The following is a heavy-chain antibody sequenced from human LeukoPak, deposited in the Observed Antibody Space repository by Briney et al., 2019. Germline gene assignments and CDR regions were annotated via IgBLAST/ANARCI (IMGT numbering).Heavy chain of an antibody. D-gene: IGHD2/OR15-2a*01. CDR2: IRYDGSNK. J-gene: IGHJ4*02. CDR3: AREPHTSVLLDY. V-gene: IGHV3-30*02. CDR1: GFTFSSYG. Sequence: GGSLRLSCAASGFTFSSYGMHWVRQAPGKGLEWVAFIRYDGSNKYYADSVKGRFTISRDNSKNTLYLQMNSLRAEDTAVYYCAREPHTSVLLDYWGQGTLVTVSS.